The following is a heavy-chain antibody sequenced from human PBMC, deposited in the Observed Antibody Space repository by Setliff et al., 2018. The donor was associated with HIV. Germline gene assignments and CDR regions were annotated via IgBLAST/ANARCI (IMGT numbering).Heavy chain of an antibody. CDR3: ARVTYYDFWSGYYSEVEYFDY. CDR1: GFTFSDYY. Sequence: GGSLRLSCAASGFTFSDYYMSWIRQAPGKGLEWVSYISSSGSTIYYADSVRGRFTISRDNAKNSLYLQMNSLRAEDTAVYYCARVTYYDFWSGYYSEVEYFDYWGQGTLVTVSS. CDR2: ISSSGSTI. D-gene: IGHD3-3*01. V-gene: IGHV3-11*04. J-gene: IGHJ4*02.